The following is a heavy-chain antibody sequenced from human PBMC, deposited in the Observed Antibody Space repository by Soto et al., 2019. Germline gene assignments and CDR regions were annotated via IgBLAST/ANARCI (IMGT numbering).Heavy chain of an antibody. Sequence: LQAPGKGLEWVAVISYDGSNKYYADSVKGRFTVSRDNAENSLYLQMNSLRAEDTSVYYCARGTPTPGSDNWGLGT. J-gene: IGHJ4*01. CDR3: ARGTPTPGSDN. V-gene: IGHV3-33*05. D-gene: IGHD2-15*01. CDR2: ISYDGSNK.